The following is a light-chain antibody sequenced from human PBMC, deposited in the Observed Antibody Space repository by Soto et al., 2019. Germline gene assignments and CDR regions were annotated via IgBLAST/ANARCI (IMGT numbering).Light chain of an antibody. J-gene: IGKJ1*01. CDR2: AAS. CDR1: QSISTY. V-gene: IGKV1-39*01. CDR3: QQSYTTPWT. Sequence: DIPLTQSPSSLSASVGDNVTITCRTSQSISTYLNWYQQRPGKAPKVLIYAASTLQSGVPSRFSGSGSGTDFTLTISSLQPEDFATYHCQQSYTTPWTFGQGTKVEIK.